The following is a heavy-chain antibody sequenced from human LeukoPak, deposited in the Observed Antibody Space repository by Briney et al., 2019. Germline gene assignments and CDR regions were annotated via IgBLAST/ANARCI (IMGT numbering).Heavy chain of an antibody. D-gene: IGHD3-10*01. CDR2: INPNSGGT. Sequence: ASVKVSCNASGYTFTSYYMHWVRQAPGQGLEWMGRINPNSGGTNYAQKFQGRVTMTRDTSISTVYMELSRLRSDDTAVYYCAAWAYVSGNGMDVWGQGTTVTVSS. CDR1: GYTFTSYY. CDR3: AAWAYVSGNGMDV. J-gene: IGHJ6*02. V-gene: IGHV1-2*06.